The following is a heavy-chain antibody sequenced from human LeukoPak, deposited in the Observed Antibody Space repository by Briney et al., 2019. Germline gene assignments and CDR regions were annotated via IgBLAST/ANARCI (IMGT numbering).Heavy chain of an antibody. CDR3: ARALNEVLDY. V-gene: IGHV4-61*02. Sequence: PSETLSLTCTVSGGSISSDLYYWSWIRQPAGKGLEWIGRIYTSGSTSYNPSLKSRVTISVDTSKNQFSLRLTSVTATDTAVYYCARALNEVLDYWGQGTLVTVSS. CDR2: IYTSGST. D-gene: IGHD1-1*01. CDR1: GGSISSDLYY. J-gene: IGHJ4*02.